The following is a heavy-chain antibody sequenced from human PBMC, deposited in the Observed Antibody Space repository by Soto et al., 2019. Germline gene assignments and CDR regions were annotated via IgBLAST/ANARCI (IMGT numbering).Heavy chain of an antibody. J-gene: IGHJ4*02. CDR1: GFTFSSHS. CDR3: AKLVRY. V-gene: IGHV3-23*01. D-gene: IGHD2-8*02. Sequence: EVQLLESGEGLVAPGGSLRLSCAASGFTFSSHSMSWVRQAPGKGLEWVSSSSGSGDETHYADSVKGRFTISRDNSKNTLYVQMNSLRAEDTAVYYCAKLVRYWGEGTLVTVSS. CDR2: SSGSGDET.